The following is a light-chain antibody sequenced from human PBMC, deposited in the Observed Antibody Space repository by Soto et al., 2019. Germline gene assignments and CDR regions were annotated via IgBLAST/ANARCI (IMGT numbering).Light chain of an antibody. CDR3: SSYTTSITWV. CDR1: NSDVGGYNY. J-gene: IGLJ3*02. V-gene: IGLV2-14*03. CDR2: DVS. Sequence: QSALTQPASVSGSPGQSISISCTGTNSDVGGYNYVSWYQQHPGKAPKLIIYDVSSRPSGVSNRFSGSKSDNTASLTISGLQAEDEADYYCSSYTTSITWVFGGGTKLTVL.